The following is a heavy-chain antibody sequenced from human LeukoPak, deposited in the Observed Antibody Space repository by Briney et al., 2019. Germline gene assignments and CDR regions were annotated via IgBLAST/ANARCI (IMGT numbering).Heavy chain of an antibody. CDR3: ARHPFATPFDH. CDR1: GGSISSFY. Sequence: KASETLSLTCAASGGSISSFYWSWIRQPPGKGLEWIGYVFCTGDTNSNPSLKSRVTVSLDTSKNQLSLRLTSVTAADTAVCYCARHPFATPFDHWGRGTLVTVSS. J-gene: IGHJ4*02. D-gene: IGHD2-15*01. CDR2: VFCTGDT. V-gene: IGHV4-59*08.